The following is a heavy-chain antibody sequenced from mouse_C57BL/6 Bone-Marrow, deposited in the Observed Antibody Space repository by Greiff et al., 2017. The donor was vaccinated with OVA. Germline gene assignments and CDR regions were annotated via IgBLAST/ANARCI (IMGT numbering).Heavy chain of an antibody. CDR2: ISSGGSYT. V-gene: IGHV5-6*02. J-gene: IGHJ1*03. Sequence: EVKLVESGGDLVKPGGSLKLSCAASGFTFSSYGMSWVRQTPDKRLEWVATISSGGSYTYYPDSVKGRFTISRDNAKNTLYLQMSSLKSEDTAMYYCARRGLPFDVWGTGTTVTVSS. D-gene: IGHD3-1*01. CDR1: GFTFSSYG. CDR3: ARRGLPFDV.